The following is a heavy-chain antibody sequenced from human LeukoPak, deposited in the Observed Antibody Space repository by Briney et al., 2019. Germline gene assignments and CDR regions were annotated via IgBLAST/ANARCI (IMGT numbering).Heavy chain of an antibody. CDR2: ISYDGSNK. CDR3: AKDQVGIQLWLPEDYYYGMDV. J-gene: IGHJ6*02. CDR1: GFTFSSYG. Sequence: GGSLRLSCAASGFTFSSYGMHWVRQAPGKGLEGVAVISYDGSNKYYADSVKGRFTISRDNSKNTLYLQMNSLRAEDTAVYYCAKDQVGIQLWLPEDYYYGMDVWGQGTTVTVSS. D-gene: IGHD5-18*01. V-gene: IGHV3-30*18.